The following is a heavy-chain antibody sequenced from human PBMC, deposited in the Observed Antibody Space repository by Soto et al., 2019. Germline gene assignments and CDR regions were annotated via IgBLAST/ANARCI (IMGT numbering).Heavy chain of an antibody. J-gene: IGHJ4*02. V-gene: IGHV3-15*01. Sequence: GGSLRLSCAASGFTFSNAWMSWVRQAPGKGLEWVGRIKSKTDGGTTDYAAPVKGRFTISRDDSKNTLYLQMNSLKTEDTAVYYCTTAPGVVIKFDYWGQGTLVTVSS. CDR1: GFTFSNAW. CDR2: IKSKTDGGTT. CDR3: TTAPGVVIKFDY. D-gene: IGHD3-3*01.